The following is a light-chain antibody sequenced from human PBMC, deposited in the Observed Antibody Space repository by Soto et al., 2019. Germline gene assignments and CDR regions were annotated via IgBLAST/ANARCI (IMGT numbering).Light chain of an antibody. V-gene: IGLV2-14*01. CDR1: SSDVGGYKY. CDR3: SSYRSSSTLGV. Sequence: QSALTQPASVSGSPGQSITISCTGTSSDVGGYKYVSWYQHHPGKAPKLMIYEVTNRPSGVSNRFSGSKSGNTASLTISGLQAEDEADYYCSSYRSSSTLGVFGGGTKVTVL. J-gene: IGLJ3*02. CDR2: EVT.